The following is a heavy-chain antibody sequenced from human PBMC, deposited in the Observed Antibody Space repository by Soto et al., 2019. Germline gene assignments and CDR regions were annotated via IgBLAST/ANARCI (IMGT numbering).Heavy chain of an antibody. J-gene: IGHJ4*02. CDR1: GYAFTTYG. Sequence: QVHPVQSGAEVKKPGASVKVSCKGSGYAFTTYGLTRVRQAPGQGLEWMGWISAHNGNTNYAQKLQGRVTVTRDTSTSTAYMELRSLRSDDTAVYYCARGRYGEYWGQGALVTVSS. D-gene: IGHD3-10*01. V-gene: IGHV1-18*01. CDR3: ARGRYGEY. CDR2: ISAHNGNT.